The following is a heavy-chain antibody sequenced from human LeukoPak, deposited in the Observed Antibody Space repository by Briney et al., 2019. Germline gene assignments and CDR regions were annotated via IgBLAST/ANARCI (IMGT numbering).Heavy chain of an antibody. D-gene: IGHD3-22*01. J-gene: IGHJ4*02. CDR2: ISGSGDST. V-gene: IGHV3-23*01. Sequence: PGGSPRLSCAASGFTFSSYAMSWVRQAPGKGLEWVSAISGSGDSTYYSDSVKGRFTISRDNSKNTLYVQMNSLRAEDTAVYYCAKPLVSDYYDSSGYWGYWGQGTLVTVSS. CDR3: AKPLVSDYYDSSGYWGY. CDR1: GFTFSSYA.